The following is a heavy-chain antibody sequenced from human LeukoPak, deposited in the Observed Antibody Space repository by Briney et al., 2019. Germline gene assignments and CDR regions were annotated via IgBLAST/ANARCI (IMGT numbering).Heavy chain of an antibody. CDR1: GFTFSSYA. J-gene: IGHJ6*03. Sequence: GRSLRLSCAASGFTFSSYAMSWVRQAPGKGLEWVSAISGSGGSTYYAVSVKGRFTISRDNSKNTLYLQMNSLRAEDTAVYYCAKGPPSSSSFFVPALYYYYNYYMDVWGKGTTVTVSS. CDR2: ISGSGGST. CDR3: AKGPPSSSSFFVPALYYYYNYYMDV. V-gene: IGHV3-23*01. D-gene: IGHD6-6*01.